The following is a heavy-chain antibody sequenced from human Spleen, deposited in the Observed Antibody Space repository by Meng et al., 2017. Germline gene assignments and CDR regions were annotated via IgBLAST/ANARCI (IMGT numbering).Heavy chain of an antibody. CDR3: ARGPTTMAHDFDY. J-gene: IGHJ4*02. D-gene: IGHD4-11*01. CDR1: GGSFSGYY. V-gene: IGHV4-34*01. Sequence: QVQLQQWGAGLLKPSEPLSLTCAVYGGSFSGYYWSWIRQPPGKGLEWIGEIYDSGNTNYNPSLKSRVTISVDKSKNQFSLKLSSVTAADSAVYYCARGPTTMAHDFDYWGQGTLVTVSS. CDR2: IYDSGNT.